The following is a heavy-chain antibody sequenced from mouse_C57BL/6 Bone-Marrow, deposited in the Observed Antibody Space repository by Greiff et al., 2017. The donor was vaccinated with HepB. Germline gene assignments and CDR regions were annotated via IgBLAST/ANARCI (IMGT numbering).Heavy chain of an antibody. CDR3: ARWLLEYYYAMDY. J-gene: IGHJ4*01. D-gene: IGHD2-3*01. Sequence: QVQLQQSGAELVMPGASVKLSCKASGYTFTSYWMHWVKQRPGQGLEWIGEIDPSDSYTNYNQKFKGKSTLTVDKSSSTAYMQLSSLTSEDSAVYYCARWLLEYYYAMDYWGQGTSVTVSS. CDR2: IDPSDSYT. V-gene: IGHV1-69*01. CDR1: GYTFTSYW.